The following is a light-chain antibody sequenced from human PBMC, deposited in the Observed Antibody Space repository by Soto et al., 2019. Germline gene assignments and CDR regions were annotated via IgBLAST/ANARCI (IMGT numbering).Light chain of an antibody. J-gene: IGKJ2*01. V-gene: IGKV1-5*03. CDR2: KAS. Sequence: DIQMTQSPSTLSASVGDRVTITCRASQSISSWLAWYQQKPGKDPKLLIYKASSLESGVTPRFSGSGSGTEFTLTISSLQPDDFATYYCQQYNSYSPYTCGQGTKVEIK. CDR3: QQYNSYSPYT. CDR1: QSISSW.